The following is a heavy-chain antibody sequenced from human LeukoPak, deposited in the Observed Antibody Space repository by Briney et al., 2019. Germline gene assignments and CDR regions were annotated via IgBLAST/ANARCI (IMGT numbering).Heavy chain of an antibody. J-gene: IGHJ6*02. CDR1: GGSISSYY. D-gene: IGHD1-1*01. CDR2: IYTSGST. V-gene: IGHV4-4*07. CDR3: ARDLGYNWDDEEPYYYYGMDV. Sequence: SETLSLTCTVSGGSISSYYWSWIRQPAGKGLEWIGRIYTSGSTNYNPSLKSRVTMSVDTSKNQFSLKLSSVTAADTAVYYCARDLGYNWDDEEPYYYYGMDVWGQGTTVTVSS.